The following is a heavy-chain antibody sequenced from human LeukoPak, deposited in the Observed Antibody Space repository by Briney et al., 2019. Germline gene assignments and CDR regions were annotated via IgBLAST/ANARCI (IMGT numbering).Heavy chain of an antibody. CDR2: ISHDGSNK. CDR1: GFTFSSYA. V-gene: IGHV3-30-3*01. Sequence: GGSLRLSCAAPGFTFSSYAMHWVRQAPGKGLEWVAVISHDGSNKYYADSVKGRFTISRDNSKNTLYLQMNSLRAEDTAVYYCARGPHVSRTGGNKNCVYWGQGTLVTVSS. D-gene: IGHD4-23*01. CDR3: ARGPHVSRTGGNKNCVY. J-gene: IGHJ4*02.